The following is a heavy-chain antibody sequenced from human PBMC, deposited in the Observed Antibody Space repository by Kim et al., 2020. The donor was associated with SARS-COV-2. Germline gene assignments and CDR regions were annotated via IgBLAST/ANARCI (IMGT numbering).Heavy chain of an antibody. CDR2: DGET. D-gene: IGHD3-16*01. V-gene: IGHV1-24*01. Sequence: DGETIDAQKFKGRVTMTEDTSTDTAYMELSSLRSEDTAVYYCASRGWGVDVWGQGTTVTVSS. CDR3: ASRGWGVDV. J-gene: IGHJ6*02.